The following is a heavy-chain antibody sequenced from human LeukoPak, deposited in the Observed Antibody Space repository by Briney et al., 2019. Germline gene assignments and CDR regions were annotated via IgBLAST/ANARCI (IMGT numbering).Heavy chain of an antibody. CDR1: GYTFTSYG. Sequence: APVKVSCKASGYTFTSYGISWVRQAPGQGLEWMGWISAYNGNTNYAQKHQGRVTMTTDTSTSTAYMELRSLRSDDTAVYYCAREDQVDTAMVTYRYWGQGTLVTVSS. J-gene: IGHJ4*02. D-gene: IGHD5-18*01. V-gene: IGHV1-18*01. CDR3: AREDQVDTAMVTYRY. CDR2: ISAYNGNT.